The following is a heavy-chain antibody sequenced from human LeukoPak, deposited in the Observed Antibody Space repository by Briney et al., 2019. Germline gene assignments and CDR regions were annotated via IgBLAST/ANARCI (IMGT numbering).Heavy chain of an antibody. CDR3: ARDRYSGSYPLDY. CDR1: GFTFNTYT. D-gene: IGHD1-26*01. V-gene: IGHV3-21*04. CDR2: ITASSTAI. J-gene: IGHJ4*02. Sequence: GGSLRLSCAASGFTFNTYTMNWVRQAPGKGLEWVSSITASSTAIYSADSVKGRFTISRDNAKNFLYLQMNSLRAEDTAVYYCARDRYSGSYPLDYWGQGTLVTVSS.